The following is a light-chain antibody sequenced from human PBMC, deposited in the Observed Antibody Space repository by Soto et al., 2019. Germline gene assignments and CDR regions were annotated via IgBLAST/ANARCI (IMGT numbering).Light chain of an antibody. CDR1: SSDLGAYNY. CDR2: AVT. CDR3: TSYTSSSTLI. J-gene: IGLJ2*01. Sequence: QSALTQPASVSGSPGQSVTISCTGTSSDLGAYNYVSWYQHHPGKAPKLMIYAVTNRPSGVSTRFSGSKSGNTASLTISGLRSEDEAEYYCTSYTSSSTLIFGGGTKVTVL. V-gene: IGLV2-14*01.